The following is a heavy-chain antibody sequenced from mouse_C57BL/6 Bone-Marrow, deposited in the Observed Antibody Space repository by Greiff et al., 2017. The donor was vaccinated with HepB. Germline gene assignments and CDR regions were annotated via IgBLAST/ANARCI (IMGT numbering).Heavy chain of an antibody. CDR3: ARAPYRPLYFDV. D-gene: IGHD2-12*01. CDR1: GYTFTSYW. Sequence: QVQLQQSGAELVMPGASVKLSCKASGYTFTSYWMHWVKQRPGQGLEWIGEIDPSDSYTNYNQKFKGKSTLTVDKSSSTAYMQLSSLTSEDSAVYYCARAPYRPLYFDVWGTGTTVTVSS. V-gene: IGHV1-69*01. J-gene: IGHJ1*03. CDR2: IDPSDSYT.